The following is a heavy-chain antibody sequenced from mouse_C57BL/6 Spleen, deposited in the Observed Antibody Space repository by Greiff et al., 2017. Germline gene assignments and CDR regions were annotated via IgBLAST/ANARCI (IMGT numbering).Heavy chain of an antibody. V-gene: IGHV1-69*01. D-gene: IGHD3-2*02. Sequence: QVQLQQPGAELVMPGASVKLSCKASGYTFTSYGMHWVKQRPGQGLEWIGEIDPSDSYTNYKHKFKGKSTLTVDKSASTASMQLSSLTSADSAVYHCARGSSGWAMDYWGQGTSVTVSS. CDR1: GYTFTSYG. CDR2: IDPSDSYT. CDR3: ARGSSGWAMDY. J-gene: IGHJ4*01.